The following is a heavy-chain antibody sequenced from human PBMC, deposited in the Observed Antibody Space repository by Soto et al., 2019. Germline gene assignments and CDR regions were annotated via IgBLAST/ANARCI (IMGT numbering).Heavy chain of an antibody. CDR3: GRTYTGG. J-gene: IGHJ4*02. V-gene: IGHV3-23*01. CDR2: ISGSEDRT. D-gene: IGHD3-10*01. Sequence: LQSGGGVVQPGESLRLSCAASGFSLRDHALSWVRQAPGGGLEWVSGISGSEDRTNYADFVRGRVIISKDRAKNTLYLDMSGLRVDDTAVYFCGRTYTGGWGQGTLVTVSS. CDR1: GFSLRDHA.